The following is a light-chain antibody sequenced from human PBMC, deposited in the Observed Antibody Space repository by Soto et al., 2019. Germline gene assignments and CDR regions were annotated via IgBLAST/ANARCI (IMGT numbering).Light chain of an antibody. CDR2: EVS. CDR3: SSYAGSNNYV. J-gene: IGLJ1*01. V-gene: IGLV2-8*01. CDR1: SSDVGGYSY. Sequence: QSVLTQPPSASGSPGQSITISCSGTSSDVGGYSYVSWYQQHPGKAPKLMIYEVSKRPSGVPDRFSGSKSGNTASLTVSGLQAEDEADYYCSSYAGSNNYVFGTGTKVPVL.